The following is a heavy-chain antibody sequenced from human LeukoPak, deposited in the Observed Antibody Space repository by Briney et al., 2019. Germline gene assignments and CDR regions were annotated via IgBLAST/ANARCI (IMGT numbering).Heavy chain of an antibody. V-gene: IGHV4-30-2*01. CDR3: ARGFDFWSGSLDY. CDR2: IYHSGNT. Sequence: SETLSLTCTVSGGSISNVGYYWSWIRQPPGKGLEWIGYIYHSGNTYYNPSLESRVTISVDRSKNQFSLKLSSVTAADTAVHYCARGFDFWSGSLDYWGQGTMVTVSS. D-gene: IGHD3-3*01. J-gene: IGHJ4*02. CDR1: GGSISNVGYY.